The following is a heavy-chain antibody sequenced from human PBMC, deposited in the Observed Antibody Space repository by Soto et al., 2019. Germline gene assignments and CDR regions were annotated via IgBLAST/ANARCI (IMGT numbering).Heavy chain of an antibody. V-gene: IGHV4-34*01. CDR2: INHSGST. Sequence: SETLSLTCAVYGGSFSGYYWSWIRQPPGKGLEWIGEINHSGSTNYNPSLKSRVTISVDTSKNQFSLKLSSVTAADTAVYYRARGVLRFLEWLPYYGMDVWGQGTTVTVSS. CDR3: ARGVLRFLEWLPYYGMDV. D-gene: IGHD3-3*01. CDR1: GGSFSGYY. J-gene: IGHJ6*02.